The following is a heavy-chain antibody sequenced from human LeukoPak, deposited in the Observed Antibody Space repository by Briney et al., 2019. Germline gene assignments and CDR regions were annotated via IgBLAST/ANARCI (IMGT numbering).Heavy chain of an antibody. J-gene: IGHJ4*02. Sequence: GGSLRLSCAASGFAFSSHGISWVRQAPGKRLEWVANIKQDGSTRNYVDSVRGRFTISRDNTKNSVYLQMDSLRVEDTAVYYCVRTGNGGFYDSWGQGILVTVSS. D-gene: IGHD7-27*01. CDR3: VRTGNGGFYDS. CDR2: IKQDGSTR. CDR1: GFAFSSHG. V-gene: IGHV3-7*01.